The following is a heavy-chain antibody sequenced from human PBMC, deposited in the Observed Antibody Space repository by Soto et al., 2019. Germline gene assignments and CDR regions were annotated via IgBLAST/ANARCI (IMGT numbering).Heavy chain of an antibody. Sequence: PSETLSLTCAVYGGSFSGHFWSWIRQPPGKGLEWIGEINHSGSTNFIPSLKSRVTISVDTSRNQFSLKVNSLTAADTAVYYCARGISMIVEAQRDAPDKYYFDSWGQGTVVTVSS. CDR2: INHSGST. J-gene: IGHJ4*02. CDR1: GGSFSGHF. D-gene: IGHD3-22*01. CDR3: ARGISMIVEAQRDAPDKYYFDS. V-gene: IGHV4-34*01.